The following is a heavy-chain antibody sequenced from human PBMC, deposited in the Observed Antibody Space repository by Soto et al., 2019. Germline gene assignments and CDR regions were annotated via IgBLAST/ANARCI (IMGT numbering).Heavy chain of an antibody. J-gene: IGHJ4*02. Sequence: GWSLRLSCAVSGFTFTSYSMSLVRQAPGEGLEWVANIRQDGHEKYYVDSVRGRFTISRDNAQNSLYLQMDRLRAEDTAMYYCARDLPGYCSTTNCYYYFDFWGKGTLVTVSS. CDR3: ARDLPGYCSTTNCYYYFDF. CDR1: GFTFTSYS. CDR2: IRQDGHEK. D-gene: IGHD2-2*01. V-gene: IGHV3-7*03.